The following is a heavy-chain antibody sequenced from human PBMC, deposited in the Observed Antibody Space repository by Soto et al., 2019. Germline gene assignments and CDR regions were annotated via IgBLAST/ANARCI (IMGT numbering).Heavy chain of an antibody. D-gene: IGHD3-10*01. CDR2: IRGSGGST. Sequence: GGSLRLSCAASGFTFSSYAMSWVRQAPGKGLEWVSAIRGSGGSTYYANSVKGRFTISRDNSKNTLYLQMNVLRAEDTAVYYCARVVLLWFGELYDYFDYWGQGTLVTVSS. CDR3: ARVVLLWFGELYDYFDY. V-gene: IGHV3-23*01. J-gene: IGHJ4*02. CDR1: GFTFSSYA.